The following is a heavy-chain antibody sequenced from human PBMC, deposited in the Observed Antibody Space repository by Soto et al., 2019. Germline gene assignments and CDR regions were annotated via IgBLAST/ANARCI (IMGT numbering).Heavy chain of an antibody. Sequence: SETLSLTCTVSGGSVSSGSYYWSWIRQPPGKGLEWIGYIYYSGSTNYNPSLKSRVTISVDTSKNQFSLKLSSVTAADTAVYYCARGFGDGYNANYFDYWGQGTLVTVSS. CDR1: GGSVSSGSYY. CDR3: ARGFGDGYNANYFDY. V-gene: IGHV4-61*01. D-gene: IGHD3-3*01. CDR2: IYYSGST. J-gene: IGHJ4*02.